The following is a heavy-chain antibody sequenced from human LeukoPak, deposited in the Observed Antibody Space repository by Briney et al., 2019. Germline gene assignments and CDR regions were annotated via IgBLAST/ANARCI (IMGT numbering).Heavy chain of an antibody. CDR2: MNPNSGNT. V-gene: IGHV1-8*01. CDR3: ARRNTAMVAGLDY. Sequence: ASVKVSCKASGYTFTTYDINWVRQATGQGLEWMGWMNPNSGNTGYAQKLQGRVTMTRNTSISTAFMELSGLRSEDTAVYFCARRNTAMVAGLDYWGQGSLVTVPS. CDR1: GYTFTTYD. D-gene: IGHD5-18*01. J-gene: IGHJ4*02.